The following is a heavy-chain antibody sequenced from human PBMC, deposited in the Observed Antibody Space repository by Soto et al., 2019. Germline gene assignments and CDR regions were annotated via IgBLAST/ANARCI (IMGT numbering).Heavy chain of an antibody. V-gene: IGHV3-23*01. J-gene: IGHJ6*02. CDR3: AKQGDSSSWQFYYYGMDV. CDR1: GFTFSSYA. D-gene: IGHD6-13*01. CDR2: ISGSGGST. Sequence: GGSLRLSCAASGFTFSSYAMSWVRQAPGKGLEWVSAISGSGGSTYYADSVKGRFTISRDNSKNTLYLQMNSLRAEDTAVYYCAKQGDSSSWQFYYYGMDVWGQGXTVTVYS.